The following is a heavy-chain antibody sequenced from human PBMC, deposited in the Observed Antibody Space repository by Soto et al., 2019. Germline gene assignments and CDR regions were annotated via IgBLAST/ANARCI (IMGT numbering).Heavy chain of an antibody. CDR1: GFTFDDYA. J-gene: IGHJ4*02. V-gene: IGHV3-9*01. Sequence: GGSLRLSCAASGFTFDDYAMHWVRQAPGKGLEWVSGISWNSGSIGYADSVKGRFTISRDNAKNSLYLQMNSLRVEDTALYYCAKDLGLHTAAGIFDYWGQGTLVTVSS. D-gene: IGHD6-13*01. CDR3: AKDLGLHTAAGIFDY. CDR2: ISWNSGSI.